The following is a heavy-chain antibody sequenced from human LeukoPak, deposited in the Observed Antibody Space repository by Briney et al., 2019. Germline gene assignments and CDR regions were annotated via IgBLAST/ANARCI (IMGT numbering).Heavy chain of an antibody. CDR1: GDSVSSNSAA. CDR2: TYYRSKWYN. D-gene: IGHD2-2*02. Sequence: SQTLSLTCAISGDSVSSNSAAWNWIRQSPSRGLEWLGRTYYRSKWYNDYAVSVKRRITINPDTSKNQFSLQLNSVTPEDTAVYYCARDRGYCSSTSCYSSRGFDPWGQGTLVTVSS. CDR3: ARDRGYCSSTSCYSSRGFDP. J-gene: IGHJ5*02. V-gene: IGHV6-1*01.